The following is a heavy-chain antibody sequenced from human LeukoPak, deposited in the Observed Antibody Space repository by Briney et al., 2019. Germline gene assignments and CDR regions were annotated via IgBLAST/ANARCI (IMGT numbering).Heavy chain of an antibody. CDR2: VNPNSGGT. V-gene: IGHV1-2*02. Sequence: ASVKVSCKASGYTFTDYYMHWVRQAPGQGLEWMGWVNPNSGGTNYAQKFQGRVTMTRDTSISTAYMELSRLRSDDTAVYYCARGGEVVIQPDFDYWGQGTLVTVSS. CDR1: GYTFTDYY. J-gene: IGHJ4*02. D-gene: IGHD3-22*01. CDR3: ARGGEVVIQPDFDY.